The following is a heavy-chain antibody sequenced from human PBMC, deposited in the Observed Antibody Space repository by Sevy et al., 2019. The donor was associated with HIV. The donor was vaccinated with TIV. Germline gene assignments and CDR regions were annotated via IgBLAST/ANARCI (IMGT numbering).Heavy chain of an antibody. V-gene: IGHV3-72*01. CDR1: GFAFSDHY. J-gene: IGHJ6*03. Sequence: GGSLRLSCAASGFAFSDHYVDWVRQAPGKGLEWVGRIRNRPNRYTTEYAASVEGRFTISRDDSRHSLNLQMNSLKTGDSAVYYCVRGPNCGVGGCQQISPYCLDVWGIGATVTVSS. CDR2: IRNRPNRYTT. D-gene: IGHD2-21*01. CDR3: VRGPNCGVGGCQQISPYCLDV.